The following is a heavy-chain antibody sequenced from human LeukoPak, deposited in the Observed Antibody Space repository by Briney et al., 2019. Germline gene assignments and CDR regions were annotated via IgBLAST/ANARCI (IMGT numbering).Heavy chain of an antibody. CDR3: ASLLSGFISSWCPDYYYGVDV. CDR1: GYSISSGYY. Sequence: SETLSLTCTVSGYSISSGYYWGWIRQPPGKGLEWIGSIYHSGSTYYNPSLKSRVTISVDTSKNQFSLKLSSVTAADTAVYYCASLLSGFISSWCPDYYYGVDVWGQGTTVSVSS. CDR2: IYHSGST. J-gene: IGHJ6*02. V-gene: IGHV4-38-2*02. D-gene: IGHD6-13*01.